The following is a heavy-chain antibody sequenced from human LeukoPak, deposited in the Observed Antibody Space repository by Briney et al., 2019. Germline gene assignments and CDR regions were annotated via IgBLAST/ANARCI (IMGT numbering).Heavy chain of an antibody. CDR2: ISAYNGNT. Sequence: ASVKASCKASGYTFTSYGISWVRQAPGQGLEWMGWISAYNGNTNYAQKLQGRVTMTTDTSTSTAYMELRSLRSGDTAVYYCARDSPGTAISGYWGQGTLVTVSS. CDR3: ARDSPGTAISGY. D-gene: IGHD5-18*01. J-gene: IGHJ4*02. CDR1: GYTFTSYG. V-gene: IGHV1-18*01.